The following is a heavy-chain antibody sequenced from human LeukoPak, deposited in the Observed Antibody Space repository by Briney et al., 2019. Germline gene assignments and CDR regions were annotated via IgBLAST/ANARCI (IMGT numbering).Heavy chain of an antibody. J-gene: IGHJ6*02. Sequence: ASVKVSCKASGYTFTGYYMHWVRQAPGQGLEWMGWINPNSGGTNYAQKSQGRVTMTRDTSISTAYMELSRLRSDDTAVYYCARDLLVVPEVAVDGTGYYYYGMDVWGQGTTVTVSS. CDR2: INPNSGGT. D-gene: IGHD6-19*01. V-gene: IGHV1-2*02. CDR3: ARDLLVVPEVAVDGTGYYYYGMDV. CDR1: GYTFTGYY.